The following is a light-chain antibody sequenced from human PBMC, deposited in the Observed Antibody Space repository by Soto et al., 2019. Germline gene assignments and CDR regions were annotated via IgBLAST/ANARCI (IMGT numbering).Light chain of an antibody. CDR3: QQYSDWHYT. V-gene: IGKV3-15*01. Sequence: EIVMTQSPATLSVSPGERATLSCRASQSVSSNLAWYQQKPGQAPRLLIYGASTRATGIPARFSGSGSGTEFPLTIFSLQSEDFAFYSCQQYSDWHYTFGQGTKLEI. CDR1: QSVSSN. J-gene: IGKJ2*01. CDR2: GAS.